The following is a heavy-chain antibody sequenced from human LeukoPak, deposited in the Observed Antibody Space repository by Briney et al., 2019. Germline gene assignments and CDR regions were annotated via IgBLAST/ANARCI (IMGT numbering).Heavy chain of an antibody. CDR2: INPNSGGT. V-gene: IGHV1-2*02. J-gene: IGHJ4*02. D-gene: IGHD3-3*01. CDR3: ARGGNYDFWSGYYTH. Sequence: ASVKVSCKASGYTFTGYYMHWVRQAPGQGLEWMGWINPNSGGTNYAQKFQGRVTMTRDTSISTAYMELRSLRSDDTAVYYCARGGNYDFWSGYYTHWGQGTLVTVSS. CDR1: GYTFTGYY.